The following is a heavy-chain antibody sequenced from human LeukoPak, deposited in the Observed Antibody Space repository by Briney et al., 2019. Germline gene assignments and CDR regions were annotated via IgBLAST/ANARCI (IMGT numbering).Heavy chain of an antibody. D-gene: IGHD3-10*01. CDR1: GFTFSDHY. J-gene: IGHJ5*02. CDR2: ISTSGSII. Sequence: GGSLRLSCAASGFTFSDHYMSWIRQAQEKGPEWVSYISTSGSIINYADSVKGRFTIPRDNAKNSLFLQMNSLRAEDTAVYYCARGLRAGGDPWGQGTLVTVSS. V-gene: IGHV3-11*04. CDR3: ARGLRAGGDP.